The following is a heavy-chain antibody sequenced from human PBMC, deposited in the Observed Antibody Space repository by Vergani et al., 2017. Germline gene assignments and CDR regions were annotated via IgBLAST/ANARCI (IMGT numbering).Heavy chain of an antibody. CDR3: AREAILTTVVTPVRD. Sequence: QVQLVQSGAEVKKPGASVKVSCKASGYTFTSYGISWVRQAPGQGLEWMGWISAYNGNTNYAQKLQGRVTRTTDTSTSTAYMELRSLRSDDTAVYYCAREAILTTVVTPVRDWGQGTLVTVSS. J-gene: IGHJ4*02. V-gene: IGHV1-18*04. CDR1: GYTFTSYG. D-gene: IGHD4-23*01. CDR2: ISAYNGNT.